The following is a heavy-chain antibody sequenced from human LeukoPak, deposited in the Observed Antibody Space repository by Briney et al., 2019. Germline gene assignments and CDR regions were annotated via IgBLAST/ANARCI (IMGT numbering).Heavy chain of an antibody. Sequence: GGSLRLSCAASGFTFSSYGMHWVRQAPGKGLEWVAFIRYDGSNKYYADSVKGRFTISRDNSKNTLYLQMNSLRAEDTAVYHCAKDGSGSYYSHLDYWGQGTLVTVSS. CDR1: GFTFSSYG. CDR3: AKDGSGSYYSHLDY. CDR2: IRYDGSNK. J-gene: IGHJ4*02. V-gene: IGHV3-30*02. D-gene: IGHD3-10*01.